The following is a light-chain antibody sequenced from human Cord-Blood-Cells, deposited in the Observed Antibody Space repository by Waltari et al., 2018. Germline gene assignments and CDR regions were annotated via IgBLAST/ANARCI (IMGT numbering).Light chain of an antibody. Sequence: QSALTQPASVSGSPGPSITISCTGTSSYVWSYNLVSWYQQHPGKAPKLMIYEGSKRPSGVSNRFSGSKSGNTASLTISGLQAEDEADYYCCSYAGSSNWVFGGGTKLTVL. CDR2: EGS. CDR1: SSYVWSYNL. J-gene: IGLJ3*02. CDR3: CSYAGSSNWV. V-gene: IGLV2-23*01.